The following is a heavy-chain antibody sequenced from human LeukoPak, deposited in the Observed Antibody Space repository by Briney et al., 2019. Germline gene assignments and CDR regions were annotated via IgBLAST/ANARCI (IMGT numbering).Heavy chain of an antibody. Sequence: SETLSLTCTVSGGSISSGDYYWSWIRQPPGKGLEWIGYIYYSGSTNYNPSLKSRVTISVDTSKNQFSLKLSSVTAADTAVYYCARAGYGCSGGSCYWFDPWGQGTLVTVSS. V-gene: IGHV4-30-4*01. CDR2: IYYSGST. D-gene: IGHD2-15*01. CDR1: GGSISSGDYY. J-gene: IGHJ5*02. CDR3: ARAGYGCSGGSCYWFDP.